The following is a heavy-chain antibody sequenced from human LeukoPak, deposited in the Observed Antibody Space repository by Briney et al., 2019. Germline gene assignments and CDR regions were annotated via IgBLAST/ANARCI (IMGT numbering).Heavy chain of an antibody. CDR2: INHSGST. CDR3: ARKSSGWYEYYNWFDP. Sequence: PSETLSLTCTVSGGSISSGGYYWSWIRQPPGKGLEWIGEINHSGSTNYNPSLKSRVTISVDTSKNQFSLKLSSVTAADTAVYYCARKSSGWYEYYNWFDPWGQGTLVTVSS. CDR1: GGSISSGGYY. J-gene: IGHJ5*02. D-gene: IGHD6-19*01. V-gene: IGHV4-39*07.